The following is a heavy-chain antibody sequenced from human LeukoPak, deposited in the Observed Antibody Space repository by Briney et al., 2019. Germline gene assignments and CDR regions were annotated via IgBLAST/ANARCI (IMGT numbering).Heavy chain of an antibody. V-gene: IGHV4-39*01. CDR3: ARHAISGYDVSIDY. CDR2: IYSTGLT. D-gene: IGHD5-12*01. Sequence: NPSETLSLTCTVPGGSISSNIYYWCWIRQPPGKALEWIGNIYSTGLTYYNPSLKSRVTMSVDMSKNQFSLRLSSVTAADTAVYYCARHAISGYDVSIDYWGQGTLVTVSS. CDR1: GGSISSNIYY. J-gene: IGHJ4*02.